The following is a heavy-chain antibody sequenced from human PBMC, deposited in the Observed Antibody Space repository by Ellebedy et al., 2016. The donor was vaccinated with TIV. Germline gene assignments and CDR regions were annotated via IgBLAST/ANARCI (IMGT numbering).Heavy chain of an antibody. CDR1: GFTFSDYY. Sequence: GESLKISXAASGFTFSDYYMSWIRQAPGKGLEWVSYISSSGSTIYYADSVKGRFTISRDNAKNSLYLQMNSLRAEDTAVYYCARSGGTTVTPKRRIRHYMDVWGKGTTVTVSS. J-gene: IGHJ6*03. CDR2: ISSSGSTI. CDR3: ARSGGTTVTPKRRIRHYMDV. D-gene: IGHD4-11*01. V-gene: IGHV3-11*01.